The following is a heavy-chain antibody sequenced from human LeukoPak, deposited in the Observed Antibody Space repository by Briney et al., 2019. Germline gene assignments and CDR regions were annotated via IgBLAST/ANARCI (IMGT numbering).Heavy chain of an antibody. CDR2: ISGSGGST. CDR3: AKSKFATSGYDGSLDY. D-gene: IGHD5-12*01. V-gene: IGHV3-23*01. CDR1: GFTFSSYP. Sequence: GGSLRLSCAASGFTFSSYPMSWVRQAPGKGLEWVSAISGSGGSTYYADSVKGRFTISRDSSKNTLCLQMNSLRAEDTAVYYCAKSKFATSGYDGSLDYWGQGILVTVSS. J-gene: IGHJ4*02.